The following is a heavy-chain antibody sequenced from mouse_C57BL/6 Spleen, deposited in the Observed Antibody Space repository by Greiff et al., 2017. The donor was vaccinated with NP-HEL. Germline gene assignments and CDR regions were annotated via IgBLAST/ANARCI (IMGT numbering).Heavy chain of an antibody. J-gene: IGHJ3*01. CDR2: IYPGDGDT. V-gene: IGHV1-80*01. D-gene: IGHD1-1*01. CDR1: GYAFSSYW. Sequence: QVQLQQSGAELVKPGASVKISCKASGYAFSSYWMNWVKQRPGKGLEWIGQIYPGDGDTNYNGKFKGKATLTADKSSSTAYMQLSSLTSEDSAVYFCARWGSSYWAWFAYWGQGTLVTVSA. CDR3: ARWGSSYWAWFAY.